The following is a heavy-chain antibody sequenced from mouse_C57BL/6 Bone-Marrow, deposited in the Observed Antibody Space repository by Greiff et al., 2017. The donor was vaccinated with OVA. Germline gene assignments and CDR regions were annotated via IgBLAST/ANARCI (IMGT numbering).Heavy chain of an antibody. CDR1: GFTFSSYA. CDR2: ISDGGSYT. J-gene: IGHJ2*01. Sequence: EVKVVESGGGLVKPGGSLKLSCAASGFTFSSYAMSWVRQTPETRLEWVATISDGGSYTYYPDNVKGRFTISRDNAKNNLYLQMSHLKSDDTAMYYCARETVITTVVAPFDYWGQGTTRTVSA. CDR3: ARETVITTVVAPFDY. V-gene: IGHV5-4*01. D-gene: IGHD1-1*01.